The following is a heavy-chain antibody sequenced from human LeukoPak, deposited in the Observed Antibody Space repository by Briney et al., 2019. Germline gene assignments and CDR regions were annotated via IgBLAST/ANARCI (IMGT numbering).Heavy chain of an antibody. CDR1: GYTFTSYG. CDR2: ISAYNGNT. V-gene: IGHV1-18*01. D-gene: IGHD2-2*01. Sequence: ASVKVSCKASGYTFTSYGIGWVRQAPRQGLEWMGWISAYNGNTNYAQKLQGRVTMTTDTSTSTAYMELRSLRSDDTAVYYCARDPLLPSIVVVPAADWFDPWGQGTLVTVSS. J-gene: IGHJ5*02. CDR3: ARDPLLPSIVVVPAADWFDP.